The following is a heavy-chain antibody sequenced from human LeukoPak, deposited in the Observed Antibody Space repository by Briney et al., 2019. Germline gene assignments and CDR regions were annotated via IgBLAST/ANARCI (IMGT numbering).Heavy chain of an antibody. CDR1: GFTFSNYG. Sequence: GGSLRLSCAAPGFTFSNYGMHWVRQAPGTGLEWVAVILNDGSQEKYADSVKGRFTISRDNSKNTLFLQMNSLRAEDTAVYYCARDDALGDNALDIWGQGTMVTVSS. CDR2: ILNDGSQE. J-gene: IGHJ3*02. CDR3: ARDDALGDNALDI. V-gene: IGHV3-33*01. D-gene: IGHD3-16*01.